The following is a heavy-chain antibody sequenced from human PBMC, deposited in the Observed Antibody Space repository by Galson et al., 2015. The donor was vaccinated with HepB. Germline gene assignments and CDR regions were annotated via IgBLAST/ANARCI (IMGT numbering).Heavy chain of an antibody. V-gene: IGHV3-64D*06. Sequence: SLRLSCAASGFTFSVHFMHWVRQAPGKGLEYVAAISSRGDGTYYADSVKGRFIISRDNSQNTVYLQMTSLRPEDTAVYYCVEADSYFYDTSGYPRDSWGRGSLVTVSS. CDR2: ISSRGDGT. CDR1: GFTFSVHF. D-gene: IGHD3-22*01. CDR3: VEADSYFYDTSGYPRDS. J-gene: IGHJ4*02.